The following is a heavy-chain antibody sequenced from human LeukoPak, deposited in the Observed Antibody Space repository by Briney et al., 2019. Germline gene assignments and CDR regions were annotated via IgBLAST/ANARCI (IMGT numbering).Heavy chain of an antibody. CDR2: INAGNGNT. J-gene: IGHJ4*02. CDR1: GYTFTSYA. D-gene: IGHD2-15*01. V-gene: IGHV1-3*01. Sequence: ASVKVSCKASGYTFTSYAMHWVRQAPGQRLEWMGWINAGNGNTKYSQKFQGRVTITGDTSASTAYMELSSLRSEDTAAYYCARVPRYCSGGSCYSTFDYWGQGTLVTVSS. CDR3: ARVPRYCSGGSCYSTFDY.